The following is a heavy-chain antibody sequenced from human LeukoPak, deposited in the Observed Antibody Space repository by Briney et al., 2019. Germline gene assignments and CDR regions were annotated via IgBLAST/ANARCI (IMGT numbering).Heavy chain of an antibody. CDR1: GGSFSGYY. Sequence: SETLSLTCAVYGGSFSGYYWSWIRQPPGKGLEWIGEINHSGSTNYNPSLKSRVTISVDTSKNQFSLKLSSVTAADTAVYYCARGQQWLVLGAFDIWGQGTMVTVSS. CDR3: ARGQQWLVLGAFDI. V-gene: IGHV4-34*01. J-gene: IGHJ3*02. D-gene: IGHD6-19*01. CDR2: INHSGST.